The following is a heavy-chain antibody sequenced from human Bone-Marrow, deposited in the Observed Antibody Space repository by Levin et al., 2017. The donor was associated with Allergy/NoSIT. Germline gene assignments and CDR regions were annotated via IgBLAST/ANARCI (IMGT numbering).Heavy chain of an antibody. CDR2: INPYNGNT. CDR3: ARDHEYSNSALLF. J-gene: IGHJ4*02. V-gene: IGHV1-18*01. D-gene: IGHD6-6*01. Sequence: GASVKVSCKASDYTFTNFGLSWVRQAPGQGLEWMGWINPYNGNTKYAQELQGRLTMTTDTSTTTVYMELRSLRSGDTAIYYCARDHEYSNSALLFWGQGTLVTVSS. CDR1: DYTFTNFG.